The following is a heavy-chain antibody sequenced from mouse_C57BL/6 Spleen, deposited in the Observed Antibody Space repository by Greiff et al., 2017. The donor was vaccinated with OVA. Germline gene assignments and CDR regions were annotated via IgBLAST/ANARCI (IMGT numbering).Heavy chain of an antibody. CDR1: GFTFSSYA. CDR3: ARDRYYDYDGFAY. CDR2: ISDGGSYT. Sequence: DVMLVESGGGLVKPGGSLKLSCAASGFTFSSYAMSWVRQTPEKRLEWVATISDGGSYTYYPDNVKGRFTISRDNAKNNLYLQMSHLKSEDTAMYYCARDRYYDYDGFAYWGQGTLVTVSA. V-gene: IGHV5-4*01. D-gene: IGHD2-4*01. J-gene: IGHJ3*01.